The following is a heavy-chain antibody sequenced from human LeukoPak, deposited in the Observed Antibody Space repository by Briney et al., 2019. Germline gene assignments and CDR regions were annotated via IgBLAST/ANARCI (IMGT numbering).Heavy chain of an antibody. CDR3: ARDFEFATIFGVVTPNWFDP. Sequence: ASVKVSCKASGGTFSSYAISWVRQAPGQGLEWMGWINPNSGGTNYAQKFQGRVTMTRDTSISTAYMELSRLRSDDTAVYYCARDFEFATIFGVVTPNWFDPWGQGTLVTVSS. V-gene: IGHV1-2*02. CDR2: INPNSGGT. D-gene: IGHD3-3*01. CDR1: GGTFSSYA. J-gene: IGHJ5*02.